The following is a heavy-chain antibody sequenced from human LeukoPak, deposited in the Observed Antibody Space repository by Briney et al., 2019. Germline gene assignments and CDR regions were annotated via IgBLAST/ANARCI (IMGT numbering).Heavy chain of an antibody. V-gene: IGHV3-30*04. Sequence: QPGRSLRLSCAASGFTFSSYAMHWVRQAPGKGLEWVAVISYDGSNKYYADSVKGRFTISRDDSKNTLYLQMNSLRAEDTAVYYCARKDQYSGYVNWFDPWGQGTLVTVSS. CDR2: ISYDGSNK. CDR3: ARKDQYSGYVNWFDP. CDR1: GFTFSSYA. D-gene: IGHD5-12*01. J-gene: IGHJ5*02.